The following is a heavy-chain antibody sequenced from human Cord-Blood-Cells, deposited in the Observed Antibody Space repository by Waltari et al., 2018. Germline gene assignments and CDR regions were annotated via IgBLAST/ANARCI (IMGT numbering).Heavy chain of an antibody. V-gene: IGHV1-2*02. Sequence: QVQLVQSGAAVKKPGASVKVPCKASGYTLTGYYMHWVRQAPGQGLEWMGWINPNSGGTNYAQKFQDRVTMTRDTSISTAYMELSRLRSDDTAVYYCARWDTAMVHYMDVWGKGTTVTVSS. CDR3: ARWDTAMVHYMDV. CDR2: INPNSGGT. J-gene: IGHJ6*03. CDR1: GYTLTGYY. D-gene: IGHD5-18*01.